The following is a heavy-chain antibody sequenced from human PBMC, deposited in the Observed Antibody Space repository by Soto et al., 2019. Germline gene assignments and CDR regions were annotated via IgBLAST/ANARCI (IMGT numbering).Heavy chain of an antibody. V-gene: IGHV1-69*01. CDR3: ASPLQGDYYSYDGLDV. CDR2: IIPIFGTA. CDR1: GGTLSDFV. Sequence: QVQLVQSGAEVKRPGSSVKVSCKASGGTLSDFVINWVRQAPGQGLEWMGGIIPIFGTADYAQTIKGRVTITADESTSTAYMELSRLRSEDTAIYYCASPLQGDYYSYDGLDVWGQGTTVTVSS. D-gene: IGHD4-4*01. J-gene: IGHJ6*02.